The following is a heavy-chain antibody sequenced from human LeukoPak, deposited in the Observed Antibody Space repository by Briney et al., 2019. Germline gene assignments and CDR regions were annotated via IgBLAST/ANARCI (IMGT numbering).Heavy chain of an antibody. D-gene: IGHD2-15*01. CDR1: GFTFSSYG. V-gene: IGHV3-30*03. CDR3: ARDGYCSGGSCYLGSSYFDI. Sequence: GGSLRLSCAASGFTFSSYGMHWVRQAPGKGLEWVAVISYDGSNKYYADSVKGRFTISRDNSKNTLYLQMNSLRAEDTAVYYCARDGYCSGGSCYLGSSYFDIWGQGTMVTVSS. J-gene: IGHJ3*02. CDR2: ISYDGSNK.